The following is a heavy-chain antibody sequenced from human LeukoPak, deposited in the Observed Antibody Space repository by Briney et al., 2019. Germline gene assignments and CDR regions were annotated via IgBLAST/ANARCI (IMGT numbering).Heavy chain of an antibody. CDR2: IYYSGST. V-gene: IGHV4-59*08. CDR3: ASHVVTTWVHYFDY. D-gene: IGHD4-23*01. Sequence: PSETLSLTCTVSGGSISSYYWSWIRQPPGKGLEWIGYIYYSGSTNYNPSLKSRVTISVDTSKNHFSLNLSSVTAADTAVYYCASHVVTTWVHYFDYWGQRALVTVSS. J-gene: IGHJ4*02. CDR1: GGSISSYY.